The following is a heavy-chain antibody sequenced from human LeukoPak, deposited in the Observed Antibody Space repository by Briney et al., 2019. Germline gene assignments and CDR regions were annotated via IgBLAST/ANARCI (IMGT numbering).Heavy chain of an antibody. D-gene: IGHD2-2*02. Sequence: GGSLRLSCSASGFTFSTYPMHWVRQAPGKGLEYVSSITSNGGSTYYADSVKGRFTISRDNSKNTLYLQMSSLRAGDTAVYYCVKRGVVPGSIPYDYWGQGTLVTVSS. CDR1: GFTFSTYP. CDR2: ITSNGGST. J-gene: IGHJ4*02. CDR3: VKRGVVPGSIPYDY. V-gene: IGHV3-64D*09.